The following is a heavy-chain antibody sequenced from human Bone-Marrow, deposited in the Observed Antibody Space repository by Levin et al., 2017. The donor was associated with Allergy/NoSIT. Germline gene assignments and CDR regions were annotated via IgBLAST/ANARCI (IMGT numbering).Heavy chain of an antibody. CDR2: IYSGGST. J-gene: IGHJ6*03. CDR1: GFTVSSNY. CDR3: ASSITMVRGKYYYYYYMDV. D-gene: IGHD3-10*01. Sequence: GESLKISCAASGFTVSSNYMSWVRQAPGKGLEWVSVIYSGGSTYYADSVKGRFTISRDNSKNTLYLQMNSLRAEDTAVYYCASSITMVRGKYYYYYYMDVWGKGTTVTVSS. V-gene: IGHV3-66*02.